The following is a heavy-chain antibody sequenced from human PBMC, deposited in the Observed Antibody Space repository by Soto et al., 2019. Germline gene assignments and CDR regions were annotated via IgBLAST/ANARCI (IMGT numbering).Heavy chain of an antibody. CDR3: ARSFXVSGXXPDFDN. CDR2: IYWDDNK. D-gene: IGHD5-12*01. CDR1: GFSLSTSGVG. V-gene: IGHV2-5*02. J-gene: IGHJ4*02. Sequence: QITLKESGPTLVKPTQTLTLTCTFSGFSLSTSGVGVGWIRQPPGKALEWLALIYWDDNKRYSPSLKSRLTITKDTSKNQVVLTMTNMDPVDTATYYXARSFXVSGXXPDFDNWGQGSLVTVSS.